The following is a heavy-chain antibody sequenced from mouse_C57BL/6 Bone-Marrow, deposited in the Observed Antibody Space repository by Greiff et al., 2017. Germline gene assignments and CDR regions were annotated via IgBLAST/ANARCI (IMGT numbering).Heavy chain of an antibody. CDR2: IRSKSNNYAT. Sequence: VQLKESGGGLVQPKGSLKLSCAASGFSFNTYAMNWVRQAPGKGLEWVARIRSKSNNYATYYADSVKDRFTISRDDSESMLYLQMNNLKTEDTAMYDCVRLGYYGSSYGAEYFDVWGTGTTVTVSS. D-gene: IGHD1-1*01. V-gene: IGHV10-1*01. CDR1: GFSFNTYA. CDR3: VRLGYYGSSYGAEYFDV. J-gene: IGHJ1*03.